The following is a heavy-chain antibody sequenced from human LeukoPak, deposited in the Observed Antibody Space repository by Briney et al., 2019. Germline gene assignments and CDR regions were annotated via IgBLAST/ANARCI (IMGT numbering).Heavy chain of an antibody. CDR2: ISGSGGST. V-gene: IGHV3-23*01. CDR1: GFTFSSYG. J-gene: IGHJ6*03. Sequence: GGSLRLSCAASGFTFSSYGMSWVRQAPGKGLEWVSAISGSGGSTYYADSVKGRFTISRDNSKNTLYLQMNSLRAEDTAVYYCASRGSHYYYYMGVWGKGTTVTISS. D-gene: IGHD3-16*01. CDR3: ASRGSHYYYYMGV.